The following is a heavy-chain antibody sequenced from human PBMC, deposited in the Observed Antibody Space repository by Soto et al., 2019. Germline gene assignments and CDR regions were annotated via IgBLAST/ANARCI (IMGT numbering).Heavy chain of an antibody. Sequence: SCKASGYTFTGYHVHWVREAPGQGLEWMGWINPETGATSYAQKFQGRVTLSRDTSINTAYLGLSSLRFDDAAVYFCARERYQVISDGMDVWRQGTTVTVFS. CDR1: GYTFTGYH. D-gene: IGHD2-2*01. J-gene: IGHJ6*02. V-gene: IGHV1-2*02. CDR3: ARERYQVISDGMDV. CDR2: INPETGAT.